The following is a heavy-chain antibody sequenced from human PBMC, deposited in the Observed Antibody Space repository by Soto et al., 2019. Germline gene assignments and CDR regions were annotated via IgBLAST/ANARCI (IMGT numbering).Heavy chain of an antibody. CDR2: ISWNSGSI. CDR3: AKGACSGGSCYSNWFDP. Sequence: EVQLVESGGGLVQPGRSLRLSCAASGFTFDDYAMHWVRQAPGKGLEWVSGISWNSGSIGYADSVKGRFTISRDNAKNSLYLQMNSLRAEDTALYYCAKGACSGGSCYSNWFDPWGQGTLVTVSS. J-gene: IGHJ5*02. V-gene: IGHV3-9*01. D-gene: IGHD2-15*01. CDR1: GFTFDDYA.